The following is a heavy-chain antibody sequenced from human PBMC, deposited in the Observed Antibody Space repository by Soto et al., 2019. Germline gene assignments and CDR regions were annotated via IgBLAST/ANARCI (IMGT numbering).Heavy chain of an antibody. V-gene: IGHV3-15*01. CDR1: GFTFSNAW. CDR3: TTDAAIV. Sequence: EVQLVESGGGLVKPGGSLRLSCAASGFTFSNAWMSWVRQPPGKGLEWVGRIKSISDGGTTDYAAPVKGRFTISRDDSKNTLYLQMNSLKTEDTAVYFCTTDAAIVWGQGTLVTVSS. D-gene: IGHD1-26*01. CDR2: IKSISDGGTT. J-gene: IGHJ4*02.